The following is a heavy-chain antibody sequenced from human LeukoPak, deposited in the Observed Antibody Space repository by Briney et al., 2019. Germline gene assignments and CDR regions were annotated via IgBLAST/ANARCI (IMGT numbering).Heavy chain of an antibody. J-gene: IGHJ4*02. CDR2: IYYSGST. D-gene: IGHD2-15*01. V-gene: IGHV4-61*01. CDR1: GGSVSNGRFY. CDR3: ARVDDRMCSGGSCYFDY. Sequence: PSETLSLTCTVSGGSVSNGRFYWSWIRQPPGKGLEWIGYIYYSGSTKYNPSLKSRVTMSVDTSKNQFSLKLTSVTAADTAVYYCARVDDRMCSGGSCYFDYWGQGTLVTVSS.